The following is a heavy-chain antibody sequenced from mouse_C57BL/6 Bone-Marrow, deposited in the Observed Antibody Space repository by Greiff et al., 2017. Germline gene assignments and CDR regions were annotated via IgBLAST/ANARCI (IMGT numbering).Heavy chain of an antibody. D-gene: IGHD1-1*01. CDR1: GYTFTSYW. Sequence: VKLQQPGAELVRPGSSVKLSCKASGYTFTSYWMDWVKQRHGQGLEWIGNIYPSDSETHYNQKFKDKATLTVDKSSSTAYMQLSSLTSEDSAVYYCARSTVVAFDYWGKGTTLTVSS. CDR3: ARSTVVAFDY. V-gene: IGHV1-61*01. J-gene: IGHJ2*01. CDR2: IYPSDSET.